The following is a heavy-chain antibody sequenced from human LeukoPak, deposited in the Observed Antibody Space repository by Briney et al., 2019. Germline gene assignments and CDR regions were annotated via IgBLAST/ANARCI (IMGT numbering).Heavy chain of an antibody. D-gene: IGHD3-10*01. Sequence: GASVKVSCKASGYTFTSYGVIWVRQAPGQGLEWMGWISGYNDNTKYAQKLQGRVTMTTDTSTSTAYMELRSLRSDDTAVYYCAKDQNIRPIYGSGSYYHYFDYWGQGTLVTVSS. J-gene: IGHJ4*02. CDR2: ISGYNDNT. CDR1: GYTFTSYG. CDR3: AKDQNIRPIYGSGSYYHYFDY. V-gene: IGHV1-18*01.